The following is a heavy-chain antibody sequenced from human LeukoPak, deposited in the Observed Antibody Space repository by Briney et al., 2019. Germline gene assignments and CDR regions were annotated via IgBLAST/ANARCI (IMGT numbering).Heavy chain of an antibody. CDR2: IYYSGST. Sequence: SETLSLTCTVSGGSISSSNYYWGWIRQPPGKGLEWIGTIYYSGSTYYNSSLKSRVTISVDTSKNHFSLKASSVTATDTAMYYCARHGALCTGGSCTRFDPWGQGTLVTVSS. CDR3: ARHGALCTGGSCTRFDP. CDR1: GGSISSSNYY. D-gene: IGHD2-15*01. J-gene: IGHJ5*02. V-gene: IGHV4-39*01.